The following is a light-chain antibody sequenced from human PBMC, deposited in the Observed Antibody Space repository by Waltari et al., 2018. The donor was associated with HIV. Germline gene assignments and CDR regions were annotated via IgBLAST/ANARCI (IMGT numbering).Light chain of an antibody. CDR2: LAY. V-gene: IGKV2-28*01. CDR3: MQGLQIPLT. Sequence: IVMTQSPLSLSVTPGEPASISCTSNQSLLHSSGYNFLEWYMQKPGQYPQVLIYLAYNRASGVPARFSGSGSATDCTLKSSRVEAEDVGFYYCMQGLQIPLTFGGGTKVEIK. J-gene: IGKJ4*01. CDR1: QSLLHSSGYNF.